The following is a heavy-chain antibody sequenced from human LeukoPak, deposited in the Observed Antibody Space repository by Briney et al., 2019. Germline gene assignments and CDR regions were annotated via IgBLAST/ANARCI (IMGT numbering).Heavy chain of an antibody. CDR1: GYTFTGYY. V-gene: IGHV1-2*02. J-gene: IGHJ4*02. CDR2: INPNSGGT. D-gene: IGHD3-10*01. CDR3: ARDFFRGAPDYFDQ. Sequence: ASVKVSCKASGYTFTGYYMHWVRQAPGQGLEWMGWINPNSGGTNYAQKFQGRVTMTRDTSISTAYMELSRLRPEDTALYYCARDFFRGAPDYFDQWGQGTLVTVSS.